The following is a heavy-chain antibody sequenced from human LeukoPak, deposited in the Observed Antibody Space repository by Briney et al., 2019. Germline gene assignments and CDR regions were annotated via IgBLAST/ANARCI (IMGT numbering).Heavy chain of an antibody. CDR3: ARDPHLSGYLFDY. Sequence: GASVKVSCKASGYTFTAYYVHWVRQAPGQGLEWMGWINPNSGGTNYAQKFQGRVTMTRDTSISTAYMELSRLRSEDTAVYYCARDPHLSGYLFDYWGQGTLVTVSS. J-gene: IGHJ4*02. D-gene: IGHD3-22*01. CDR1: GYTFTAYY. V-gene: IGHV1-2*02. CDR2: INPNSGGT.